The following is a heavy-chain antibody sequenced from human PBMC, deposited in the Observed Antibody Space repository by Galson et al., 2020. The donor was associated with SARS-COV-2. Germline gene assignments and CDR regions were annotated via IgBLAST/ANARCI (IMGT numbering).Heavy chain of an antibody. D-gene: IGHD2-15*01. CDR2: ISHSGSP. Sequence: SQSSETLSLTCAVYGGSFSGHYWNWIRQPPGKGLQWIGEISHSGSPNYISSLRSRVTMSVDRSKNQFSLRLRSVTAADTAIYYFVKASRPPVVSVLIGGPNNFDYWSQGTLVTVSS. V-gene: IGHV4-34*01. CDR3: VKASRPPVVSVLIGGPNNFDY. J-gene: IGHJ4*02. CDR1: GGSFSGHY.